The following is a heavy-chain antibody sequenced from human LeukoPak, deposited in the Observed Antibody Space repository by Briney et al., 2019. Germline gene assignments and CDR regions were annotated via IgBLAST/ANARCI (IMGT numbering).Heavy chain of an antibody. CDR2: VYYNGNT. J-gene: IGHJ5*02. Sequence: PSETLSLTCTVSGGSLTSGAYYWGWIRPPPGTGLEWIANVYYNGNTAYNPSLRRRVTISIDTSKSQCSLRLNSVTAADTAVYYCARVGWGDAAAHPNWLDPWGQGTLVTVPS. D-gene: IGHD6-6*01. V-gene: IGHV4-39*07. CDR1: GGSLTSGAYY. CDR3: ARVGWGDAAAHPNWLDP.